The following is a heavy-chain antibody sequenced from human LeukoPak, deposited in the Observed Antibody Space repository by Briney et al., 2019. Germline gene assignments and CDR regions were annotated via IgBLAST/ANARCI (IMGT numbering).Heavy chain of an antibody. CDR1: GFTFSVHY. V-gene: IGHV3-72*01. CDR2: TRNKANSYTT. CDR3: ASPIQLWPYDAFDI. J-gene: IGHJ3*02. D-gene: IGHD5-18*01. Sequence: GGSLRLSCAASGFTFSVHYMDWVRQAPGKGLEWVGRTRNKANSYTTEYAASVKGRFTISRDDSKNLLYLQMNSLKTEDTAVYYCASPIQLWPYDAFDIWGQGTMVTVSS.